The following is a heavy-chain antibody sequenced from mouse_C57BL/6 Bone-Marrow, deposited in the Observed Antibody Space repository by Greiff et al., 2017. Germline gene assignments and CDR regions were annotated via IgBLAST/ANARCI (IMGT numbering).Heavy chain of an antibody. V-gene: IGHV3-1*01. CDR2: ISYSGST. J-gene: IGHJ3*01. CDR1: GYSITSGYD. Sequence: EVKLVESGPGMVKPSQSLSLTCTVTGYSITSGYDWHWIRHFPGNKLEWMGYISYSGSTNYNPSLKSRISITHDTSKTHFFLKLNSVTTEDTATYYCARGLYYDYDGAYWGQGTLVTVSA. D-gene: IGHD2-4*01. CDR3: ARGLYYDYDGAY.